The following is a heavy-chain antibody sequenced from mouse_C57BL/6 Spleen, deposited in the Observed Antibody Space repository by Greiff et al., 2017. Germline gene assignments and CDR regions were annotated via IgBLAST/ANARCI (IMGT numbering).Heavy chain of an antibody. D-gene: IGHD1-1*01. V-gene: IGHV1-80*01. CDR1: GYAFSSYW. J-gene: IGHJ4*01. CDR2: IYPGDGDT. Sequence: VKLVESGAELVKPGASVKISCKASGYAFSSYWMNWVKQRPGKGLEWIGQIYPGDGDTNYNGKFKGKATLTADKSSSTAYMQLSSLTSEDSAVYFCARSKITTVVDAMDYWGQGTSVTVSS. CDR3: ARSKITTVVDAMDY.